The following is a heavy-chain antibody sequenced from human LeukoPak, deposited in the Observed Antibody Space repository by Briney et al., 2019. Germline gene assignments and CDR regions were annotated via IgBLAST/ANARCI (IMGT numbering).Heavy chain of an antibody. V-gene: IGHV3-23*01. Sequence: GGSLRLSCAASGFTFSSYAMSWVRQAPGKGLEWVSAISGSGGSTYYADSVKGRFTISRDNSKNTLYLQMDSLRAEDTAVYYCAKDLQYSGYDSSFDYWGQGTLVTVSS. D-gene: IGHD5-12*01. J-gene: IGHJ4*02. CDR2: ISGSGGST. CDR3: AKDLQYSGYDSSFDY. CDR1: GFTFSSYA.